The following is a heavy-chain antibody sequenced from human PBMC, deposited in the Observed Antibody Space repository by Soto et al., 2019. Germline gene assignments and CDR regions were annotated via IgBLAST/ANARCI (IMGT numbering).Heavy chain of an antibody. CDR1: GFTFSSYG. CDR3: AKNSINYYYYGMDV. D-gene: IGHD2-21*01. V-gene: IGHV3-30*18. J-gene: IGHJ6*02. CDR2: ISYDGSNK. Sequence: SGGSLRLSCAASGFTFSSYGMHWVRQAPGKGLEWVAVISYDGSNKYYADSVKGRFTISRDNSKNTLYLQMNSLRAEDTAVYYCAKNSINYYYYGMDVWGQGTTVTVSS.